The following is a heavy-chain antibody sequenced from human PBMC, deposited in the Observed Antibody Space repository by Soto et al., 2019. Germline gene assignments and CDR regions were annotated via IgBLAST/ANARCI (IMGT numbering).Heavy chain of an antibody. CDR1: GGTFSSYA. J-gene: IGHJ4*02. V-gene: IGHV1-69*13. Sequence: SVKVSCKASGGTFSSYAISWVRQAPGQGLEWMGGIIPIFGTANYAQKFQGRVTITADESTSTAYMELSSLRSEDTAAYYCARGGYQRTSTDSLRFLEWLPFDYWGQGTLVTVSS. CDR2: IIPIFGTA. D-gene: IGHD3-3*01. CDR3: ARGGYQRTSTDSLRFLEWLPFDY.